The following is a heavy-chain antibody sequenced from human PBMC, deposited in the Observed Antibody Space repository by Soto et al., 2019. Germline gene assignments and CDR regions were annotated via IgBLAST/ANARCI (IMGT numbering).Heavy chain of an antibody. CDR2: MNPNSGNT. CDR1: GYTFTSYD. V-gene: IGHV1-8*01. D-gene: IGHD3-10*01. J-gene: IGHJ4*02. Sequence: GASVKVSCKASGYTFTSYDINWVRQATGQGLEWMGWMNPNSGNTGYAQKFQGRVTMTRNTSISTAYMELSSLRSEDTAVYYCARVPITYYYGSGSYLRDYWGQGSLVTVSS. CDR3: ARVPITYYYGSGSYLRDY.